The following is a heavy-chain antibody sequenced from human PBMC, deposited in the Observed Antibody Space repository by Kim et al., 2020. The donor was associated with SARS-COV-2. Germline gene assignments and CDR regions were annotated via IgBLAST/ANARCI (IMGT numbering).Heavy chain of an antibody. CDR2: IYDSGST. J-gene: IGHJ4*01. CDR3: ARVRNWNDMGYFDY. D-gene: IGHD1-1*01. Sequence: SETLSLTCTVSGGSISSGGYYWSWIRQHPGKGLEWNGYIYDSGSTYYNPSLKSRVTITVDTSKNQFSLKQSSVTAAHTAVYYCARVRNWNDMGYFDYWG. CDR1: GGSISSGGYY. V-gene: IGHV4-31*03.